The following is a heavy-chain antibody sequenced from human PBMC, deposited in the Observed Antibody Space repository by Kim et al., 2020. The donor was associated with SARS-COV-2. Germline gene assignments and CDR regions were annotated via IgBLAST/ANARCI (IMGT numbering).Heavy chain of an antibody. CDR2: IHADGSKR. J-gene: IGHJ3*01. CDR1: GFTFSSFS. V-gene: IGHV3-33*08. D-gene: IGHD2-21*01. Sequence: GGSLRLSCAASGFTFSSFSMNWVRQAPGKGLEWVAIIHADGSKRYYADSVKGRFTISRDNSKNTVYLQMNSLRAEDTAMYYCARDCGVEFLVGAVWGRGTMVTVSS. CDR3: ARDCGVEFLVGAV.